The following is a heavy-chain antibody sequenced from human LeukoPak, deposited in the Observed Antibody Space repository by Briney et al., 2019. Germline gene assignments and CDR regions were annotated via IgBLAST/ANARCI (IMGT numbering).Heavy chain of an antibody. J-gene: IGHJ4*02. V-gene: IGHV1-2*06. D-gene: IGHD2-2*01. CDR3: ARDYRSSTSCLFDY. CDR2: INPNTGGT. Sequence: GASVKVSCKASGYTFTGYHMHWVRQAPGQGLEWMGRINPNTGGTDYAQKFQGRVTMTRDTSISTAYMDLSRLRSDDTAVYYCARDYRSSTSCLFDYWGQGTLVTVSS. CDR1: GYTFTGYH.